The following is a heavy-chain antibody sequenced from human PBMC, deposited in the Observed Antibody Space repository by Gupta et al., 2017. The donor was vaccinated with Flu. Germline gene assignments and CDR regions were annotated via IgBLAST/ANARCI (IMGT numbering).Heavy chain of an antibody. Sequence: QVQLQQWGAGLLKPSETLSLTCAVYGGSFSGYYSSWTRQPPGKGLEWIGEINHSGSTNENPSIKSRVTISVDTSKNQFSLKLSSVTAAETAVYYCARTQYYDFWSGYHFDYWGQGTLVTVSS. J-gene: IGHJ4*02. CDR1: GGSFSGYY. CDR2: INHSGST. CDR3: ARTQYYDFWSGYHFDY. D-gene: IGHD3-3*01. V-gene: IGHV4-34*01.